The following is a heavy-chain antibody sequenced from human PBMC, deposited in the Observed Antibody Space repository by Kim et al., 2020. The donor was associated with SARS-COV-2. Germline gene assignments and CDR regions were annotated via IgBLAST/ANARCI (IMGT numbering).Heavy chain of an antibody. J-gene: IGHJ4*02. CDR2: ISAYNGDT. Sequence: ASVKVSCKASGYTLSNYGISWVRQAPGQGLEWMGWISAYNGDTKNAQKLQGRVTMTTDTSTSTAYMELRSLRSDDTAIYYCARDSEYSSGWIDYWGQGTLVTVSS. CDR1: GYTLSNYG. D-gene: IGHD6-19*01. CDR3: ARDSEYSSGWIDY. V-gene: IGHV1-18*01.